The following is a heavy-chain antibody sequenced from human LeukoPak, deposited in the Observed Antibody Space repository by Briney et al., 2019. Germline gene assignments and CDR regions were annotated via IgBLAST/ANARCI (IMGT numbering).Heavy chain of an antibody. Sequence: SVKVSCKASGGTFSSYAISWVRQAPGQGLEWMGGIIPIFGTANYAQKFQGRVTITADESTSTAYMELSSLRSEDTAVYYCALYGSGSYYQIDYWGQGTLVTVSS. J-gene: IGHJ4*02. V-gene: IGHV1-69*13. CDR2: IIPIFGTA. CDR3: ALYGSGSYYQIDY. D-gene: IGHD3-10*01. CDR1: GGTFSSYA.